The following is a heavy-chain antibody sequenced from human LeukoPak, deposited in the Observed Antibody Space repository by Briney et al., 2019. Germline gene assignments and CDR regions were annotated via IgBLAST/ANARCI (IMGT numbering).Heavy chain of an antibody. V-gene: IGHV3-74*01. D-gene: IGHD3-3*01. CDR2: ISGDGSTT. Sequence: GGSLRLSCAVSGFTFRNYWMYWVRQAPGEALVWVSRISGDGSTTTYADTVKGRFTISRDNAKNTLYLQMNSLRADDTAVYYCASSLLGVSSWGQGTLVTVSS. CDR3: ASSLLGVSS. J-gene: IGHJ4*02. CDR1: GFTFRNYW.